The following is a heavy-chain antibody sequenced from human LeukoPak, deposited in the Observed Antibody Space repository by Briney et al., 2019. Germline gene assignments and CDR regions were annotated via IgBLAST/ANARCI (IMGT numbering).Heavy chain of an antibody. Sequence: GGSLGLSCVASGFKFSTYWMSWVRQAPGKGLEWVANIKQDGSDKYYVDSVKGRFTISRDNTKNSLYLQMNSLRAEDTAVYYCASYILTGYYNGHDAFDIWGQGTMVIVSS. CDR2: IKQDGSDK. CDR3: ASYILTGYYNGHDAFDI. D-gene: IGHD3-9*01. J-gene: IGHJ3*02. V-gene: IGHV3-7*01. CDR1: GFKFSTYW.